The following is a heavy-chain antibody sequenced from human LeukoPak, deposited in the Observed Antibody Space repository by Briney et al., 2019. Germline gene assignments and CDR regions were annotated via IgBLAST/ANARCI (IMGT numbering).Heavy chain of an antibody. D-gene: IGHD3-22*01. V-gene: IGHV3-7*01. Sequence: GGSLRLSCAGSGFTFSTYWMSWVRQAPGKGLEWVANIKQDGSEKYYVDSAKGRFTISRDNAKNSLYLQMNSLRAEDTAVYYCARWGHYSPDYWGQGTLVTVSS. CDR2: IKQDGSEK. CDR3: ARWGHYSPDY. J-gene: IGHJ4*02. CDR1: GFTFSTYW.